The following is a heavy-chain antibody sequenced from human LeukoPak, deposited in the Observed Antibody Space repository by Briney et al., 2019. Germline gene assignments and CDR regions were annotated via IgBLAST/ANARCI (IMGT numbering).Heavy chain of an antibody. J-gene: IGHJ6*02. CDR3: ARSDEYSSSSRYNGMDA. V-gene: IGHV1-46*01. Sequence: ASVKVSCKASGYTFTSYYMHWVRQAPGQGLEWMGIINPSGGSTSYAQKFQGRVTMTRDTSTSTVYMELSSLRSEDTAVYYCARSDEYSSSSRYNGMDAWGQGTTVTVSS. CDR1: GYTFTSYY. D-gene: IGHD6-6*01. CDR2: INPSGGST.